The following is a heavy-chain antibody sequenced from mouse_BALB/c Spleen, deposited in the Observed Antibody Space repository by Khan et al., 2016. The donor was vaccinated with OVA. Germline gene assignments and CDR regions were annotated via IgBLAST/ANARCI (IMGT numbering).Heavy chain of an antibody. CDR1: GYRFTDSI. J-gene: IGHJ2*01. CDR2: INPYNGAT. V-gene: IGHV1S136*01. CDR3: SRGNWQSYYFDY. Sequence: VRLQQSGPELVKPGTSVRMSCKASGYRFTDSIIHWMKQKPGQGLDWIGYINPYNGATKDNEKFKGKATLTSDKSSNTAYLERSSLTSEDSAVYFCSRGNWQSYYFDYWGQGTTLTVSS. D-gene: IGHD4-1*01.